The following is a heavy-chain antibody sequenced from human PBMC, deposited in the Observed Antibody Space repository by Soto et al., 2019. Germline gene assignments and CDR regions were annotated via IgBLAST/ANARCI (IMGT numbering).Heavy chain of an antibody. CDR3: ARREGDCRGGSCPFYHA. J-gene: IGHJ5*02. Sequence: QVQLQESGPGLVKPSETLSLTCAVSGGSISSNNWWSWVRQTPGKGLEWIGEIYHSGSTNYNPSLKSRVTISLDKSKNQFPLSLSSRTAADTAVYYCARREGDCRGGSCPFYHAWGQGTLVTASS. CDR1: GGSISSNNW. CDR2: IYHSGST. V-gene: IGHV4-4*02. D-gene: IGHD2-15*01.